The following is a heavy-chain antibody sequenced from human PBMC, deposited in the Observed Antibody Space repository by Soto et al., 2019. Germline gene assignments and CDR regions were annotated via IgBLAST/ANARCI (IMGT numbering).Heavy chain of an antibody. CDR1: GGSFSGSX. Sequence: QVQLQQWGAGLLKPSETLSLTCAVYGGSFSGSXXXXIRQPPGKGLEWIGEINHTGSTKYNPSLKSRVTISVDTPNSRFSLKLTSVAAADTAVYYCARGDDFWSGYPFDSWGQGTLVTVSS. J-gene: IGHJ4*02. CDR3: ARGDDFWSGYPFDS. D-gene: IGHD3-3*01. CDR2: INHTGST. V-gene: IGHV4-34*01.